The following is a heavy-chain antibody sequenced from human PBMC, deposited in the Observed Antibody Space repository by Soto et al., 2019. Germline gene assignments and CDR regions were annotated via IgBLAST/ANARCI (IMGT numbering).Heavy chain of an antibody. D-gene: IGHD6-6*01. CDR3: ARQGMAARKYYSTYLDV. Sequence: QVQLVESGGGVVQPGRSLRLSCAASGFTFRDYAMHWVRQAPGKGLEWVTLISSDATNKYLADSMKGRFTISRDNSKNTLYLQMNSLRVEDTGLYYCARQGMAARKYYSTYLDVWGQGTTVIV. V-gene: IGHV3-30-3*01. CDR1: GFTFRDYA. J-gene: IGHJ6*02. CDR2: ISSDATNK.